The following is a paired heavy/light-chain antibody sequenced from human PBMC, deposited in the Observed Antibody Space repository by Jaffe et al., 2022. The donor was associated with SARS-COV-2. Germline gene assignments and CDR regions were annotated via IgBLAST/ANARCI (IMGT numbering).Heavy chain of an antibody. D-gene: IGHD6-19*01. CDR2: INNDGSTT. CDR1: GFTFRRYW. CDR3: VRAHDQTSGWS. J-gene: IGHJ4*02. Sequence: EVQLVESGGGLVQPGGSLRLSCAASGFTFRRYWMHWIRQATGKGLMWVSNINNDGSTTAYADSVKGRFTNSRDNVKNMMYLQMNSLGVEDTAVYYCVRAHDQTSGWSWGQGTLVTVSS. V-gene: IGHV3-74*01.
Light chain of an antibody. V-gene: IGKV4-1*01. J-gene: IGKJ2*03. Sequence: DIVMTQSPDSLAVSLGERATINCKSSQSVLYTSNNKNYLAWYQKKPGQPPNLLIYWASTRESGVPDRFSGSGSGTDFTLTISSLQAEDVAVYYCQQYSSSPYSFGQGTKLEIK. CDR3: QQYSSSPYS. CDR1: QSVLYTSNNKNY. CDR2: WAS.